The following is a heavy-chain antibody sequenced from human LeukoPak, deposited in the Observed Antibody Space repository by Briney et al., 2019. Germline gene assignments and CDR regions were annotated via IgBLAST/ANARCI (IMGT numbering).Heavy chain of an antibody. J-gene: IGHJ4*02. CDR2: ISWDGGST. CDR1: GFTFDDYT. D-gene: IGHD6-25*01. CDR3: AKDGAREGSGGIDY. V-gene: IGHV3-43*01. Sequence: GGSLRLSCAASGFTFDDYTMHWVRQAPGKGLEWVSLISWDGGSTYYADSVKGRFTISRDNSKNSLYLQMNSLRTEDTALYYCAKDGAREGSGGIDYWGRGTLVTVSS.